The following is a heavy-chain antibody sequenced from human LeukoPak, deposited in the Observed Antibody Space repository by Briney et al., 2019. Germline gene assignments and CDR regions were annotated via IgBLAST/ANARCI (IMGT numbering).Heavy chain of an antibody. CDR2: IYYSGST. CDR3: ARRGSGWYYFDY. D-gene: IGHD6-19*01. V-gene: IGHV4-59*08. J-gene: IGHJ4*02. Sequence: SETLSLTCTVSSGSFRTYYWSWARQPPGKGLEGIGYIYYSGSTYYNPSLKSRVTISVDTSKNQFSLKLSSVTAADTAVYYCARRGSGWYYFDYWGQGTLVTVSS. CDR1: SGSFRTYY.